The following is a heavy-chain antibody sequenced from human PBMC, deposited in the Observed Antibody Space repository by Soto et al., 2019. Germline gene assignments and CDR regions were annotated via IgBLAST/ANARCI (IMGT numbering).Heavy chain of an antibody. CDR2: IGPASGDT. CDR3: GRGRSGQLVVFY. Sequence: VSVKVSCKASGYTFTGHYIHWVRQAPGQGPEWMGEIGPASGDTRYAQKFQGRVTMTRDTSITTVYMELNNLSPDDTAVYYCGRGRSGQLVVFYWGQGTLVTVSS. V-gene: IGHV1-2*02. D-gene: IGHD3-10*01. J-gene: IGHJ4*02. CDR1: GYTFTGHY.